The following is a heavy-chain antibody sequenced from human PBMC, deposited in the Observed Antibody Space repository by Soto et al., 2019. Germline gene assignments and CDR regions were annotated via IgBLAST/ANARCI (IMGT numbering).Heavy chain of an antibody. CDR2: ISAYNGNT. J-gene: IGHJ5*02. D-gene: IGHD3-22*01. CDR3: ARERDYDSSGYYYH. CDR1: GYTSTSYG. V-gene: IGHV1-18*01. Sequence: ASVKVSCKASGYTSTSYGISWVRQAPGQGLEWMGWISAYNGNTNYAQKLQGRVTMTTDTSTSTAYMELRSLRSDDTAVYYCARERDYDSSGYYYHWGQGTLVTVSS.